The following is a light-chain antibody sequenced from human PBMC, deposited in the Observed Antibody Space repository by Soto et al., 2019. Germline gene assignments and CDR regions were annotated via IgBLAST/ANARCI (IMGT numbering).Light chain of an antibody. Sequence: AIKMTQSPSSLSTSVGDRVTITCRASQGISFDVAWYQQKPGKAPKLLIYAASSLQSGVPSRFSGSGSGTDFTLTISSLQPEDFATYYCLQDYNFPYTFGQGTKLEIK. CDR1: QGISFD. J-gene: IGKJ2*01. CDR3: LQDYNFPYT. V-gene: IGKV1-6*01. CDR2: AAS.